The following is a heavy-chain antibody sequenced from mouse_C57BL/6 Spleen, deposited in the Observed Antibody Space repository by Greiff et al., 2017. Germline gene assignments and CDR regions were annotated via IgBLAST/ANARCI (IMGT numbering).Heavy chain of an antibody. CDR2: ISYDGSN. Sequence: DVKLQESGPGLVKPSQSLSLTCSVTGYSITSGHYWNWIRQFPGNKLEWMGYISYDGSNNYNPSLKNRISITRDTSKNQFFLKLNSVTTEDTATYYCARGPIYYGNYYFDYWGQGTTLTVSS. CDR3: ARGPIYYGNYYFDY. D-gene: IGHD2-1*01. V-gene: IGHV3-6*01. J-gene: IGHJ2*01. CDR1: GYSITSGHY.